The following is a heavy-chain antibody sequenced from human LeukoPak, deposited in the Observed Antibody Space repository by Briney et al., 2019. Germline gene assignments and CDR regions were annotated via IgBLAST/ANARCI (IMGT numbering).Heavy chain of an antibody. V-gene: IGHV3-66*01. Sequence: PGGSLRLSCAASGFSVSSNCMRWVRQAPGKGLEWVSVIYSGGRTYYADSVKRRFTISRDNSKNTLYLQMNSLRDEDTAVYYCARDLRASTGAGFDYWGQGTLVTVSS. CDR1: GFSVSSNC. CDR3: ARDLRASTGAGFDY. J-gene: IGHJ4*02. D-gene: IGHD4/OR15-4a*01. CDR2: IYSGGRT.